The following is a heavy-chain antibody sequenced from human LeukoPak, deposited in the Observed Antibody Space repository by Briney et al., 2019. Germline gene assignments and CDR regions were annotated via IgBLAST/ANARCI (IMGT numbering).Heavy chain of an antibody. Sequence: GESLKISCKGSGYSFTSYWIGWVRQMPGKGLEWMGIIYPGDSDTRYSPSFQGQVTISADKSISTAYLQWSSLEASDTAMYYCARGVIGIVATITPRFDPWGQGTLVTVSS. CDR1: GYSFTSYW. D-gene: IGHD5-12*01. J-gene: IGHJ5*02. V-gene: IGHV5-51*01. CDR3: ARGVIGIVATITPRFDP. CDR2: IYPGDSDT.